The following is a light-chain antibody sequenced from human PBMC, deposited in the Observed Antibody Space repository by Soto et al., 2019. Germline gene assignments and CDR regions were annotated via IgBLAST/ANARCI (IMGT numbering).Light chain of an antibody. Sequence: TLSVSPGDRATLSCRASQGVSSNLAWYQQKPGQPPRLLIYTASTRATGVPARFSGSGSGTEFTLIISSLQSEDCAVYYCLQYNDWPGTFGQGTKVDIK. V-gene: IGKV3-15*01. J-gene: IGKJ1*01. CDR1: QGVSSN. CDR3: LQYNDWPGT. CDR2: TAS.